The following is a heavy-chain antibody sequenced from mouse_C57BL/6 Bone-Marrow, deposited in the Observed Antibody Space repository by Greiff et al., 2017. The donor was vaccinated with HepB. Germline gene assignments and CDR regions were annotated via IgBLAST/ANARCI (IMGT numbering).Heavy chain of an antibody. D-gene: IGHD1-1*01. J-gene: IGHJ2*01. CDR2: IHPNSGST. CDR3: ARLLLRPAFDY. CDR1: GYTFTSYW. Sequence: QVQLQQPGAELVKPGASVKLSCKASGYTFTSYWMHWVKQRPGQGLEWIGMIHPNSGSTNYNEKFKSKATLTVDKSSSTAYMQHSSLKSEDSAVYYCARLLLRPAFDYWGQGTTLTVSS. V-gene: IGHV1-64*01.